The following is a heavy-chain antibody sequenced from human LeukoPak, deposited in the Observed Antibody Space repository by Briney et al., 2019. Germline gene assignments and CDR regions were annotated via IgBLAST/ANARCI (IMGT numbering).Heavy chain of an antibody. CDR1: GYTFSDYY. D-gene: IGHD3-3*01. J-gene: IGHJ3*02. V-gene: IGHV1-2*02. CDR3: ARKRGVGVDTNAFDI. CDR2: ISPDSVEK. Sequence: ASVKVSCKASGYTFSDYYMHWVRQAPAQGLEWRAWISPDSVEKKYAQKFQGRITMTRDTSISTAYMELSRLTSDDTAVYYCARKRGVGVDTNAFDIWGQGTMVTVSS.